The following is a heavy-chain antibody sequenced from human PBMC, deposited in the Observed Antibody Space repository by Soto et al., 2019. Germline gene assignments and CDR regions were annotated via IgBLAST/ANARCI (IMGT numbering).Heavy chain of an antibody. V-gene: IGHV4-34*01. CDR3: ARPLKAAAGTNWFDP. J-gene: IGHJ5*02. Sequence: SEILSLTCAVYGGSFSGYYWSWIRQPPGKGLEWIGEINHSGSTNYNPSLKSRVTISVDTSKNQFSLKLSSVTAADTAVYYCARPLKAAAGTNWFDPWGQGTLVTVSS. CDR2: INHSGST. D-gene: IGHD6-13*01. CDR1: GGSFSGYY.